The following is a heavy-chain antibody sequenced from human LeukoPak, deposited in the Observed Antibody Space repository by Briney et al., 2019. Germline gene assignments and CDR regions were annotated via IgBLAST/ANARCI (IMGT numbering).Heavy chain of an antibody. J-gene: IGHJ1*01. D-gene: IGHD6-13*01. V-gene: IGHV4-4*02. CDR2: IYHSGST. CDR1: GGSISSSNW. Sequence: SGTLSLTCAVSGGSISSSNWWSWVRQPPGKGLEWIREIYHSGSTNYNPSLKSRVTISVDKSKNQFSLKLSSVTAADTAVYYCARVGDSSSWYMYFQHWGQGTLVTVSS. CDR3: ARVGDSSSWYMYFQH.